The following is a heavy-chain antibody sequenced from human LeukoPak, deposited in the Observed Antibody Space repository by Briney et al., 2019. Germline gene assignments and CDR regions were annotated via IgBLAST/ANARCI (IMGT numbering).Heavy chain of an antibody. J-gene: IGHJ4*02. CDR3: ARDYFGWFGELANDY. CDR2: IYYSGST. Sequence: SETLSLTCAVYGGSFSGYYWGWIRQPPGKGLEWIGSIYYSGSTYYNPSLKSRVTISVDTSKNQFSLKLSSVTAADTAVYYCARDYFGWFGELANDYWGQGTLVTVSS. CDR1: GGSFSGYY. V-gene: IGHV4-34*01. D-gene: IGHD3-10*01.